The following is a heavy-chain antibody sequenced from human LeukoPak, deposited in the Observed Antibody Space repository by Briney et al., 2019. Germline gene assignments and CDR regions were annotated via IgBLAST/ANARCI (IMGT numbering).Heavy chain of an antibody. V-gene: IGHV3-48*03. CDR1: GFTFSSYE. D-gene: IGHD5-24*01. CDR3: ARDRMAQGWFDP. J-gene: IGHJ5*02. CDR2: ISSSGSTI. Sequence: GGSLRLSCAASGFTFSSYEMNWVRQAPGKGLECVSYISSSGSTIYYADSVKCRFTISRDSAKNSLYLQMNSLRAEDTAVYYCARDRMAQGWFDPWGQGTLVTVSS.